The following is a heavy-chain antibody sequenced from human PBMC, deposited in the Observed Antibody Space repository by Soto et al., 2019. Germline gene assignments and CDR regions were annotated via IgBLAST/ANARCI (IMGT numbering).Heavy chain of an antibody. Sequence: SETLSLTCAVYGGSFSGYYWSWIRQPPGKGLEWIGEINHSGSTNYNPSLKSRVTISVDTSKNQFSLKLSSVTAADTAVYYCARESMVRGVILFDYWGQGTLVTVSS. CDR3: ARESMVRGVILFDY. J-gene: IGHJ4*02. CDR2: INHSGST. D-gene: IGHD3-10*01. CDR1: GGSFSGYY. V-gene: IGHV4-34*01.